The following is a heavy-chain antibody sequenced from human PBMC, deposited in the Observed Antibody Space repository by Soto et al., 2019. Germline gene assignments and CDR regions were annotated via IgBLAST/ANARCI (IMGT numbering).Heavy chain of an antibody. V-gene: IGHV1-69*04. D-gene: IGHD2-15*01. J-gene: IGHJ4*02. Sequence: SVKVSCMASLGSDSSSTTSCVRQAPGQGLEWMGKIIPILGIANYAQKFQGRVTLTADKSPSTAYMELSSLRSEDTAVYFFVRDMSIEREIDFDYWGQGTLVTVSS. CDR2: IIPILGIA. CDR1: LGSDSSST. CDR3: VRDMSIEREIDFDY.